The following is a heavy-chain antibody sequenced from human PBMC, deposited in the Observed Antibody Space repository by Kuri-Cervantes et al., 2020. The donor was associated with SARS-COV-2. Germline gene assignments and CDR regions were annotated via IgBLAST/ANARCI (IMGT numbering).Heavy chain of an antibody. CDR1: GFKFGDYP. V-gene: IGHV3-49*03. CDR2: IRNKGYGATT. Sequence: GESLKISCTASGFKFGDYPMSWFRQAPGKGLEWVGFIRNKGYGATTEYGASVKGRSTISRDDSESIAYLQMNSLKTEDTAVYYCSRGRVWFDPWGQGTLVTVSS. CDR3: SRGRVWFDP. J-gene: IGHJ5*02.